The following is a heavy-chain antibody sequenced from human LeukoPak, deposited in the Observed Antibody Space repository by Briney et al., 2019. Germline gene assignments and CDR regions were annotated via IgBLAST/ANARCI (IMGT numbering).Heavy chain of an antibody. J-gene: IGHJ4*02. D-gene: IGHD3-22*01. CDR3: ARDSHPRDSGYFYSFDY. Sequence: ASVKVSCKAFGYTFTSNYMHWVRQAPGQGLEWMGWMNPNSGGTNYAHKFQGRVTMTRDTSISTAYMELSRLRSDDTAVYYCARDSHPRDSGYFYSFDYWGQGTLVTVSS. CDR1: GYTFTSNY. CDR2: MNPNSGGT. V-gene: IGHV1-2*07.